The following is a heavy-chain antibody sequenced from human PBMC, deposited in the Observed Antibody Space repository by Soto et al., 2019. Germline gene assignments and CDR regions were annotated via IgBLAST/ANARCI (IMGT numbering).Heavy chain of an antibody. CDR2: ISNDGTKK. Sequence: GGSLRLSCAACGFTFSNYGMHWVRQAPGKGLEWVAGISNDGTKKYYADSVKGRFTISRDNPKNTVYLQMNSLRAEDTAVYNCAKGYSSGSFDYWGRGTLVTVSS. D-gene: IGHD6-19*01. CDR3: AKGYSSGSFDY. CDR1: GFTFSNYG. V-gene: IGHV3-30*18. J-gene: IGHJ4*02.